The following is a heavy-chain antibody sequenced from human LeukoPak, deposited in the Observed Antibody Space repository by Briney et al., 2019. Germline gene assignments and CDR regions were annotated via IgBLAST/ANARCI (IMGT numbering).Heavy chain of an antibody. Sequence: SCKASGGTFSSYAMHWVRQAPGKGLEYVSVISSNGGSTYYADSVKGRFTISRDNSKNTLYLQMSSLRAEDTAVYYCVKPAVIAATRGYFDYWGQGTLVTVSS. CDR1: GGTFSSYA. J-gene: IGHJ4*02. D-gene: IGHD6-13*01. CDR2: ISSNGGST. CDR3: VKPAVIAATRGYFDY. V-gene: IGHV3-64D*06.